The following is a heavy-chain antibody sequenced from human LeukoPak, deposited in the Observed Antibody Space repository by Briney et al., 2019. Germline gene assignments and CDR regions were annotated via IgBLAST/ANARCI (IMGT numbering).Heavy chain of an antibody. D-gene: IGHD6-19*01. CDR3: ARGKYSSGWFDY. J-gene: IGHJ4*02. CDR1: GFTFSSYS. CDR2: ITTSSTYI. Sequence: TGGSLRLSCAASGFTFSSYSMSWVRQAPGKGLEWVSSITTSSTYISYADSVKGRFTISRDNAKNSLYLQMNSQRAEDTAVYYCARGKYSSGWFDYWGQGTLVTVSS. V-gene: IGHV3-21*01.